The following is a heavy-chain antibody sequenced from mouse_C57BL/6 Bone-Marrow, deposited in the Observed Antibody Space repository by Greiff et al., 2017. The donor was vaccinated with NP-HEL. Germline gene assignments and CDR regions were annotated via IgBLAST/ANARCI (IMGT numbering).Heavy chain of an antibody. J-gene: IGHJ2*01. CDR2: ISSGGSYT. V-gene: IGHV5-6*01. Sequence: EVQVVESGGDLVKPGGSLKLSCAASGFTFSSYGMSWVRQTPDKRLEWVATISSGGSYTYYPDSVKGRFTISRDNAKNTLYLQMSSMKSEYTAMYYCARHLGLRYYLDYWGQGTTLTVSS. CDR3: ARHLGLRYYLDY. D-gene: IGHD2-12*01. CDR1: GFTFSSYG.